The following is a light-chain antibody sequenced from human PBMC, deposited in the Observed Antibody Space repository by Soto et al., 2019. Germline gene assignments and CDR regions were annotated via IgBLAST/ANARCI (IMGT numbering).Light chain of an antibody. CDR1: SGHSSYA. CDR2: LNSDGSH. J-gene: IGLJ2*01. V-gene: IGLV4-69*01. CDR3: QTWGTDIVV. Sequence: QSVLTQSPSASASLGASVKLTCTLSSGHSSYAVAWHQQQPEKGPRYLMKLNSDGSHSKGDGIPDRFSGSSSGAERYLTISGLQSEDEADYYCQTWGTDIVVFGGGTKVTVL.